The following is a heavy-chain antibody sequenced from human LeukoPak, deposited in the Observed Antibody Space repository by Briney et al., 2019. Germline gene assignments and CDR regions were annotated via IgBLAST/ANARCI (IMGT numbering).Heavy chain of an antibody. V-gene: IGHV4-4*02. Sequence: PSETLSLTCAVSGGSISSSNWWSWVRQPPGKGLEWIGEIYHSGSTNYNPSLKSRVTISVDKSKNQFSLKLSSVTAADTAVYYCARTYYNFLTGFFYGMDVWGKGTRVTVSS. J-gene: IGHJ6*04. D-gene: IGHD3-9*01. CDR2: IYHSGST. CDR3: ARTYYNFLTGFFYGMDV. CDR1: GGSISSSNW.